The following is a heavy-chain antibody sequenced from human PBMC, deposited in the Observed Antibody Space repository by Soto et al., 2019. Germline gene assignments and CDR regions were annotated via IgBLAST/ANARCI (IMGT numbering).Heavy chain of an antibody. CDR2: IIPMLGTA. Sequence: QVQLVQSGAEVKKPGSSVKVSCRASGGTFSNYTISWVRQAPGQGLEWMGGIIPMLGTAKYAQKFQGRVTITADESTGTAYMELSSLRSEDTAVYYCARSPLNRGTIDYWGQGTLVTVS. V-gene: IGHV1-69*12. J-gene: IGHJ4*02. CDR3: ARSPLNRGTIDY. CDR1: GGTFSNYT.